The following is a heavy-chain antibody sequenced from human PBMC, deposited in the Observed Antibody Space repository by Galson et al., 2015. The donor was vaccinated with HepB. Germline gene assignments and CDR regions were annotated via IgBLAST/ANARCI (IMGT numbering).Heavy chain of an antibody. CDR3: ARDRDWIPDY. CDR1: GFTFSSYA. V-gene: IGHV3-30-3*01. D-gene: IGHD3/OR15-3a*01. Sequence: SLRLSCAASGFTFSSYAMHWVRQAPGKGLEWVAVISYDGSNKYYADSVKGRFTISRDNSKNTLYLQMNSLRAEDTAVYYCARDRDWIPDYWGQGTLVTVSS. J-gene: IGHJ4*02. CDR2: ISYDGSNK.